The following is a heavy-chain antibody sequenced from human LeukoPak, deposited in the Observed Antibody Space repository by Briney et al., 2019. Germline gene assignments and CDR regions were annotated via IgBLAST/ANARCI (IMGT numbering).Heavy chain of an antibody. D-gene: IGHD5-24*01. V-gene: IGHV4-39*01. CDR1: GGSISSSSYY. J-gene: IGHJ4*02. CDR2: IYYSGST. CDR3: ARHEADGYNDYTSDY. Sequence: SETLSLTCTVSGGSISSSSYYWGWIRQPPGKGLEWIGSIYYSGSTYYNPSLKSRVTIPVDTSKNQFSLKLSSVTAADTAVYYCARHEADGYNDYTSDYWGQGTLVTVSS.